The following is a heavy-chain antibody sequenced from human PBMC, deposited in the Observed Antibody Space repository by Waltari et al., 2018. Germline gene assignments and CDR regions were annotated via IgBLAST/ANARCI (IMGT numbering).Heavy chain of an antibody. CDR3: ARRVRTTVSYYFDY. CDR1: GGSFSSGAYY. V-gene: IGHV4-30-4*08. CDR2: IYHSGST. D-gene: IGHD4-4*01. J-gene: IGHJ4*02. Sequence: QVQLQESGPGLVKPSQTLSLICTVSGGSFSSGAYYWSWIRQPPGKGLEWIGYIYHSGSTYYHPALKSRVTISVDTSKNQFSLKLSSVTAADTAVYYCARRVRTTVSYYFDYWGQGTLVTVSS.